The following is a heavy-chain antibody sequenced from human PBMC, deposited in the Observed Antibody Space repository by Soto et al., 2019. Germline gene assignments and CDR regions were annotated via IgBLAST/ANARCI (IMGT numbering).Heavy chain of an antibody. CDR3: AKVGPAAMTYYFDY. J-gene: IGHJ4*02. Sequence: EVQLLESGGGLVQPGGSLRLSCAASGFNFSSYAMSWVRQAPGKGLEWVSAISGSGGSTYYADSVKGRFTISRDNSKNTLDLQMTRLRAEYTAVYYCAKVGPAAMTYYFDYLVQGTLVTVSS. CDR1: GFNFSSYA. D-gene: IGHD2-2*01. V-gene: IGHV3-23*01. CDR2: ISGSGGST.